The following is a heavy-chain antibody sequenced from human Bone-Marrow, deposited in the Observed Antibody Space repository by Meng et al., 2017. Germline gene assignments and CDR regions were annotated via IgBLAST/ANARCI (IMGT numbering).Heavy chain of an antibody. CDR3: AKGQHGGGEVANTNGYFDY. CDR2: ISGSGGST. V-gene: IGHV3-23*01. J-gene: IGHJ4*02. Sequence: GESLKISCAASGFTFSSYAMSWVRQAPGKGLEWVSAISGSGGSTYYADSVKGRFTISRDNSKNTLYLQMSSLRAEDTAVYYCAKGQHGGGEVANTNGYFDYWGQGTLVTVSS. CDR1: GFTFSSYA. D-gene: IGHD5-12*01.